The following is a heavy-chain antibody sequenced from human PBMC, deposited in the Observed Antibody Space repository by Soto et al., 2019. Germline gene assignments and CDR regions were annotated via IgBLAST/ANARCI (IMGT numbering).Heavy chain of an antibody. CDR1: GYSVTSYW. V-gene: IGHV5-10-1*01. D-gene: IGHD6-19*01. J-gene: IGHJ6*02. Sequence: GESLKISCKGSGYSVTSYWSSWVRQMPGKGLEWMGRIDPSDSYTNYSPSFQGHVTISADKSISTAYLQWSSLKASDTAMYYCARHGSGSIGYYYYYGMDVWGQGTTVTVSS. CDR2: IDPSDSYT. CDR3: ARHGSGSIGYYYYYGMDV.